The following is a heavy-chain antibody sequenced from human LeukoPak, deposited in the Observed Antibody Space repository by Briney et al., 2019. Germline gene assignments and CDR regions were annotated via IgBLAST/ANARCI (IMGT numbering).Heavy chain of an antibody. J-gene: IGHJ5*02. CDR3: ARVPVSSGWDNWFDP. CDR2: IYYSGST. Sequence: PSETLSLTCTVSGGSITSSGYSWGWIRQPPGKGLEWIGTIYYSGSTNYNPSLKSRVTISVDTSKNQFSLKLSSVTAADTAVYYCARVPVSSGWDNWFDPWGQGTLVTVSS. CDR1: GGSITSSGYS. V-gene: IGHV4-39*07. D-gene: IGHD6-19*01.